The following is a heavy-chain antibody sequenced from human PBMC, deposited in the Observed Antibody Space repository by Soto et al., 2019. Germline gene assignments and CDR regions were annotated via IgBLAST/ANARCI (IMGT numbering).Heavy chain of an antibody. Sequence: SVKVSCKASGGTFSSYAISWVRQAPGQGLEWMGGIIPIFGTANYAQKFQGRATITADESTSTAYMELSSLRSEDTAVYYCASPLDTAMVGPYYYGMDVWGQGTTVTVSS. CDR3: ASPLDTAMVGPYYYGMDV. D-gene: IGHD5-18*01. J-gene: IGHJ6*02. CDR1: GGTFSSYA. V-gene: IGHV1-69*13. CDR2: IIPIFGTA.